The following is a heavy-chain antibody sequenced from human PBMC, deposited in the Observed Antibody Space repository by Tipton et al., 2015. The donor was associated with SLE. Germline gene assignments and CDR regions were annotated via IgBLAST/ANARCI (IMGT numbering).Heavy chain of an antibody. D-gene: IGHD6-19*01. CDR2: IYYSGST. Sequence: TLSLTCTVSGGSISSSGYYWGWIRQPPGKGLEWIGNIYYSGSTYCNPSLKSRVTISVDTSKNQFSLKLSSVTAADTAVYYCARVTGHSSGWYGWVDYWGQGTLVIVSS. V-gene: IGHV4-39*07. CDR1: GGSISSSGYY. J-gene: IGHJ4*02. CDR3: ARVTGHSSGWYGWVDY.